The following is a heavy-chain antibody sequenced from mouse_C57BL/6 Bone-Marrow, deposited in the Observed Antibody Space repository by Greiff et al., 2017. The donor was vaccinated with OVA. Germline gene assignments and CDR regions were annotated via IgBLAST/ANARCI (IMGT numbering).Heavy chain of an antibody. CDR2: IWSDGST. D-gene: IGHD1-1*01. CDR1: GFSLTSYG. CDR3: ARHERDYYGSSPFAY. V-gene: IGHV2-6-1*01. Sequence: VMLVESGPGLVAPSQSLSITCTVSGFSLTSYGVHWVRQPPGKGLEWLVVIWSDGSTTYNSALKSRLSISKDNSKSQVFLKMNSLQTDDTAMYYCARHERDYYGSSPFAYWGQGTLVTVSA. J-gene: IGHJ3*01.